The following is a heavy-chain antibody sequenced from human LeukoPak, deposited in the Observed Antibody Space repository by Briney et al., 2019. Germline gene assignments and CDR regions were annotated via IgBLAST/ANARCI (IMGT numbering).Heavy chain of an antibody. Sequence: GGSLRLSCAASGFTFSSYEMNWVRQAPGKGLEWVSYISSSGSTIYYADSVRGRFTISRDNAKNSLYLQMNSLRAEDTAVYFCARDNYYGDYTIDYWGQGTLVTVSS. CDR3: ARDNYYGDYTIDY. D-gene: IGHD4-17*01. J-gene: IGHJ4*02. CDR2: ISSSGSTI. CDR1: GFTFSSYE. V-gene: IGHV3-48*03.